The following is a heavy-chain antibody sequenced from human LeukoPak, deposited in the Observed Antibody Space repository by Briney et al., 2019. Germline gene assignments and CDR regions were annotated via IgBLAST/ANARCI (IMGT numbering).Heavy chain of an antibody. CDR1: GFTFSSYA. V-gene: IGHV3-48*04. CDR2: IGTSDSTI. D-gene: IGHD3-10*01. CDR3: ARDNRGYGSGSYYYYGMDV. J-gene: IGHJ6*04. Sequence: PGGSLRLSCAASGFTFSSYAMSWVRQAPGKGLEWVSHIGTSDSTIDYVDSVKGRFTISRDNAKNSLYLQMNSLRAEDTAVYYCARDNRGYGSGSYYYYGMDVWGKGTTVTVSS.